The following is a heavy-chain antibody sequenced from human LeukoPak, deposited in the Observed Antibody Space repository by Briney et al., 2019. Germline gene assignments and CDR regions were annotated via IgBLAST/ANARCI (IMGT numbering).Heavy chain of an antibody. V-gene: IGHV3-7*01. J-gene: IGHJ4*02. CDR2: IKQDGSEK. D-gene: IGHD5-12*01. Sequence: GGSLRLSCAASGFTFRNYQMNWVSQAPGKGLEWVANIKQDGSEKYYVDSVKGRFTISRDNAQNSLFLQLNSLRVEDTAVYYCAGGSGFVIHCWGQGTLVTVSS. CDR3: AGGSGFVIHC. CDR1: GFTFRNYQ.